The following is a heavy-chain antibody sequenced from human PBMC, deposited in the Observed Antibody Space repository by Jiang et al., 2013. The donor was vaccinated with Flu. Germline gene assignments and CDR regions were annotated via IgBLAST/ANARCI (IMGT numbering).Heavy chain of an antibody. D-gene: IGHD4-11*01. CDR2: IYYSGST. CDR3: ARAHPLPTVYSNYYYYMDV. V-gene: IGHV4-59*01. Sequence: WIGYIYYSGSTNYNPSLKSRVTISVDTSKNQFSLKLSSVTAADTAVYYCARAHPLPTVYSNYYYYMDVWGKGTTVTVSS. J-gene: IGHJ6*03.